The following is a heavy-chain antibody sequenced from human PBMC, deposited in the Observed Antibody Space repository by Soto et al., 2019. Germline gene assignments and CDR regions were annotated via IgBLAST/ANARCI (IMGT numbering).Heavy chain of an antibody. CDR3: EKAKGVFNWATSYFDY. Sequence: PGWSLRLSCAASGFTFSNYAMHWVRQAPGKGLEWVALTSYDGNNEYYTDSVKGRFTISRDNSKNTLFLQMNSPRPEDTAVYYCEKAKGVFNWATSYFDYWGQGALVTGSS. D-gene: IGHD1-1*01. CDR1: GFTFSNYA. J-gene: IGHJ4*02. CDR2: TSYDGNNE. V-gene: IGHV3-30*18.